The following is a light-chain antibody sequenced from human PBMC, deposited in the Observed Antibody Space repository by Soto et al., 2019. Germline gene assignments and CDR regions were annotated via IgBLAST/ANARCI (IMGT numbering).Light chain of an antibody. Sequence: EIVLTQSPGTLSLSPGERATLSCRASQSVNNNYLAWYQQKPGQAPRLLIRGASSRTTGLPDRFSGSGSGKVFTLTSSRLDPEDSAVYCYQQYGRPPGTFGHGTKLEIK. CDR2: GAS. CDR3: QQYGRPPGT. CDR1: QSVNNNY. V-gene: IGKV3-20*01. J-gene: IGKJ2*01.